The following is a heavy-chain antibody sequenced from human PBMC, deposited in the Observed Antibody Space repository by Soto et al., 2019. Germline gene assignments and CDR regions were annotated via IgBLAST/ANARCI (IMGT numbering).Heavy chain of an antibody. CDR1: GGTFSSYA. J-gene: IGHJ4*02. CDR2: IIPIFGTA. V-gene: IGHV1-69*01. D-gene: IGHD3-22*01. Sequence: QVQLVQSGAEVQKPGSSVKVSCKASGGTFSSYAISWVRQAPGQGLEWMGGIIPIFGTANYAQKFQGRVTITADESTSTAYMELSSLRSEDTAVYYCARAWASYYDSSGYQIDYWGQGTLVTVSS. CDR3: ARAWASYYDSSGYQIDY.